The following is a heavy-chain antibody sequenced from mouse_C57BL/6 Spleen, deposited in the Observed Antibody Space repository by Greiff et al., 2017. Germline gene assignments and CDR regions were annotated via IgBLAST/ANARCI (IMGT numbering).Heavy chain of an antibody. J-gene: IGHJ2*01. Sequence: VQLEESGAELARPGASVKMSCKASGYTFTSYTMHWVKQRPGQGLEWIGYINPSSGYTKYNQKFKDKATLTANKSSSTAYMQLRSLTSEDSAVYYCARDNYYDCFDYWGQGTTLTVSS. CDR1: GYTFTSYT. D-gene: IGHD1-1*01. V-gene: IGHV1-4*01. CDR3: ARDNYYDCFDY. CDR2: INPSSGYT.